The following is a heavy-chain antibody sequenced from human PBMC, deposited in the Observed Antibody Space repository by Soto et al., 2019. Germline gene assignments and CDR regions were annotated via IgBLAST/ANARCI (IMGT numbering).Heavy chain of an antibody. CDR1: GYTFTSYG. V-gene: IGHV1-18*01. J-gene: IGHJ5*02. D-gene: IGHD2-15*01. CDR3: ARDRVVVVVAASTNWFDP. Sequence: QVPLVQSGAEVKKPGASVKVSCKASGYTFTSYGISWVRQAPGQGLEWMGWISAYNGNTNYAQKLQGRVTMTTDTSTSTAYMELRSLRSDDTAVYYCARDRVVVVVAASTNWFDPWGQGTLVTVSS. CDR2: ISAYNGNT.